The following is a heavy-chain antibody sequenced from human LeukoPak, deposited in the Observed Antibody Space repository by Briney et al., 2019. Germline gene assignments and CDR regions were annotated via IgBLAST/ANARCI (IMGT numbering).Heavy chain of an antibody. CDR1: GYTFTTYA. Sequence: ASVKVSCKASGYTFTTYAMNWVRQAPGQGLEWMGWINPNTGNPTYAQGFTGRFVFSLDTSVSTAYLQISGLKTEDTAVYYCARAPPITRGPFDPWGQGTLVTVSS. J-gene: IGHJ5*02. D-gene: IGHD3-10*01. CDR3: ARAPPITRGPFDP. CDR2: INPNTGNP. V-gene: IGHV7-4-1*02.